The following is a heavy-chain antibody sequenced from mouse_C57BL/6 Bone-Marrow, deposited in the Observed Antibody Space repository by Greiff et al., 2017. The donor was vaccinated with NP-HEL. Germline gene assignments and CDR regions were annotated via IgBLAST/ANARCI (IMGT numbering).Heavy chain of an antibody. CDR2: IDPENGDT. J-gene: IGHJ2*01. V-gene: IGHV14-4*01. CDR3: TTDGSSYYFDY. CDR1: GFNIKDDY. D-gene: IGHD1-1*01. Sequence: EVQLQQSGAELVRPGASVKLSCTASGFNIKDDYMHWVKQRPEQGLEWIGWIDPENGDTEYASKFQGKATITADTSSNTAYLQLSSLTSEDTAVYDCTTDGSSYYFDYWGQGTTLTVSS.